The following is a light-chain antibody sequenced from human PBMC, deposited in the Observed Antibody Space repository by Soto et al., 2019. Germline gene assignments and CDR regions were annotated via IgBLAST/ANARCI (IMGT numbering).Light chain of an antibody. CDR2: GAS. J-gene: IGKJ1*01. V-gene: IGKV3-15*01. CDR3: QQYNNWPPT. CDR1: QSVTIN. Sequence: EIVMTQSPGTLSVSPGERATLSCRASQSVTINLAWYQQKPGQAPRLLIYGASTRATGIPARFSGSGSGTEFTLTISSLLSEDFAVYYCQQYNNWPPTFGQGTKVEIK.